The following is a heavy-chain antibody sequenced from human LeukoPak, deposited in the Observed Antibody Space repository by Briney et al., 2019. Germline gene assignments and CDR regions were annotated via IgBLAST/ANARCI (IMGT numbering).Heavy chain of an antibody. CDR2: ISSSRNYI. Sequence: GGSLRLSCAASGFTFSSYSMNWVRQAPGKGLEWVSSISSSRNYISYADSLKGRFTISRDNAKNSLYLQMNSLRAEDTAVYYCARDHSSSWYPVRVDYWGQGTLVTVSS. D-gene: IGHD6-13*01. CDR1: GFTFSSYS. J-gene: IGHJ4*02. CDR3: ARDHSSSWYPVRVDY. V-gene: IGHV3-21*01.